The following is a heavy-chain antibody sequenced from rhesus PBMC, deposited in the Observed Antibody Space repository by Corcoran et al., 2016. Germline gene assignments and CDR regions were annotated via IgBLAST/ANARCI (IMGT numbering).Heavy chain of an antibody. CDR2: SYGISTGT. V-gene: IGHV4S10*01. Sequence: QVQLQESGPGVVKPSETPSLTCAVSGGSISDSYRWSWIRQPPGKGLGWIGYSYGISTGTTYNPSLKSRVTFSKDTSKNQFSLKLSSVTAADTAVYYCARSGSNYVRGAFDFWGQGLRVTVSS. J-gene: IGHJ3*01. CDR1: GGSISDSYR. D-gene: IGHD4-29*01. CDR3: ARSGSNYVRGAFDF.